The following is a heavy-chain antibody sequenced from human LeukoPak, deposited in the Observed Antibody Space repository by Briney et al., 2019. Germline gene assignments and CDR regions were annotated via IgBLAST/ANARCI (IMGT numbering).Heavy chain of an antibody. CDR2: IIPILGIA. Sequence: SVKVPCKASGGTFSSYTISWVRQAPGQGLEWMGRIIPILGIANYAQKFQGRVTITADKSTSTAYMELSSLRSEDTAVYYCARDISQLWYFDYWGQGTLVTVSS. CDR1: GGTFSSYT. CDR3: ARDISQLWYFDY. J-gene: IGHJ4*02. D-gene: IGHD5-18*01. V-gene: IGHV1-69*04.